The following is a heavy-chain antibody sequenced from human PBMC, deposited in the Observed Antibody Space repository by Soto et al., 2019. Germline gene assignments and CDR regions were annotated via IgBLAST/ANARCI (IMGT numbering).Heavy chain of an antibody. D-gene: IGHD3-3*01. CDR3: ARESFRDFWSGYLNRYYYYGMDV. Sequence: GASVKVSCKASGYTFTSYDINWVRQATGQGLEWMGWMNPNSGNTGYAQKFQGRVTMTRNTSISTAYMELSSLRSEDTAVYYCARESFRDFWSGYLNRYYYYGMDVWGQGTTVTVSS. CDR1: GYTFTSYD. V-gene: IGHV1-8*01. J-gene: IGHJ6*02. CDR2: MNPNSGNT.